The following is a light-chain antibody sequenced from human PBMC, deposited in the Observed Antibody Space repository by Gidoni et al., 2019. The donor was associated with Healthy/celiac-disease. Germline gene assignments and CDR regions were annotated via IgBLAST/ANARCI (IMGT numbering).Light chain of an antibody. CDR1: SGHSSYA. Sequence: QLVLPQSPSASASLGASVKLTCTLSSGHSSYAIAWHQQQPEKGPRYLMTLNSDGSHSKGDGIPDRFSGSSSGAERYLTISSLQSEDEADYYCQTWGTGIVVFGGGTKLTVL. CDR3: QTWGTGIVV. J-gene: IGLJ2*01. CDR2: LNSDGSH. V-gene: IGLV4-69*01.